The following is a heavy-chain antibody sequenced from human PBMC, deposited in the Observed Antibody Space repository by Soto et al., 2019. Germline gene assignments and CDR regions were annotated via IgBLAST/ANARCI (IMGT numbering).Heavy chain of an antibody. CDR1: GGFMSHYD. CDR3: TRSRVLYDLLTGYTAGWFAP. D-gene: IGHD3-9*01. V-gene: IGHV4-59*08. Sequence: SEALSVSCTGSGGFMSHYDWILSRHPPGTALEWIGHIYHSGSTKYNPSLKSRATILVDTSKKQFSLRLSSVTAADTAVYYCTRSRVLYDLLTGYTAGWFAPWGQGPSVT. J-gene: IGHJ5*02. CDR2: IYHSGST.